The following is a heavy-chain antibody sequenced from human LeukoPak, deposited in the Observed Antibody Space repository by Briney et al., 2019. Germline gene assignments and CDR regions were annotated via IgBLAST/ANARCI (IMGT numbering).Heavy chain of an antibody. CDR1: GFNFSNNT. D-gene: IGHD3-10*01. CDR3: AKDYSNPYTMDV. V-gene: IGHV3-23*01. CDR2: ISGSGGNT. Sequence: PGGSLRLSCAASGFNFSNNTMSWVRQAPGKGLEWVSLISGSGGNTYYADSVKGRFTISRDNSNNTLFLQMNSLRAEDTAVYYCAKDYSNPYTMDVWGQGTTVTVSS. J-gene: IGHJ6*02.